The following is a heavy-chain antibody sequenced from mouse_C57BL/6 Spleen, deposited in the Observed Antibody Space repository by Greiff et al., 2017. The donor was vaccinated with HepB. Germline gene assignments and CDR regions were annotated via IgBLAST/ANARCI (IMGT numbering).Heavy chain of an antibody. CDR2: IYPRSGNT. Sequence: VQLVESGAELARPGASVKLSCKASGYTFTSYGISWVKQRTGQGLEWIGEIYPRSGNTYYNEKFKGKATLTADKSSSTAYMELRSLTSEDSAVYFCASNLFTTVVPYYFDYWGQGTTLTVSS. CDR1: GYTFTSYG. V-gene: IGHV1-81*01. CDR3: ASNLFTTVVPYYFDY. D-gene: IGHD1-1*01. J-gene: IGHJ2*01.